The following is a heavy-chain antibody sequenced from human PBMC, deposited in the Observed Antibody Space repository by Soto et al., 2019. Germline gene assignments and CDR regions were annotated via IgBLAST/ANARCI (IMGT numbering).Heavy chain of an antibody. Sequence: EVQLVESGGGLVQPGGSLRLSCAASGFTFSSYSMNWVRQAPGKGLEWVSYISSSSSTIYYADSVKGRFTISRDNAKNSLYLQMNRLRDEDTAVYYCARESNQLNWFDPWGQGTLVTVSS. CDR2: ISSSSSTI. CDR1: GFTFSSYS. D-gene: IGHD4-4*01. V-gene: IGHV3-48*02. CDR3: ARESNQLNWFDP. J-gene: IGHJ5*02.